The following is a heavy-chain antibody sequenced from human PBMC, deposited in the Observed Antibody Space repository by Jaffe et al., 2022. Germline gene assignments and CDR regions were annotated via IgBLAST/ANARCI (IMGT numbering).Heavy chain of an antibody. CDR1: GFTFSSYE. CDR3: ARDSMITFGGVIVNGVRNDY. D-gene: IGHD3-16*02. Sequence: EVQLVESGGGLVQPGGSLRLSCAASGFTFSSYEMNWVRQAPGKGLEWVSYISSSGSTIYYADSVKGRFTISRDNAKNSLYLQMNSLRAEDTAVYYCARDSMITFGGVIVNGVRNDYWGQGTLVTVSS. V-gene: IGHV3-48*03. J-gene: IGHJ4*02. CDR2: ISSSGSTI.